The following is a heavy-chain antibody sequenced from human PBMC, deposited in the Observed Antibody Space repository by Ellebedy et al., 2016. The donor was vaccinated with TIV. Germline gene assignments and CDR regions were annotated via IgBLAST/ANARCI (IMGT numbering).Heavy chain of an antibody. Sequence: SETLSLTCTVSGGPISSSSYYWGWIRQPPGKGLEWIGSIYYSGSTYYNPSLKSRVTISVDTSKNQFSLKLSSVTAADTAVYYCARLAGSPRWGQGTLVTVSS. V-gene: IGHV4-39*01. CDR2: IYYSGST. J-gene: IGHJ4*02. CDR3: ARLAGSPR. CDR1: GGPISSSSYY.